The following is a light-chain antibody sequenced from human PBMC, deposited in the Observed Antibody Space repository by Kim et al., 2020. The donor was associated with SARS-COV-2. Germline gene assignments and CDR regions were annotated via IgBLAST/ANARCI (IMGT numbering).Light chain of an antibody. CDR2: DVS. Sequence: QSALTQPASVSGSHGQSITISCTGTSSDVGGYNYVSWYQQHPGKAPKIMIYDVSNRPSGVSNRFSGSKSGNTASLTISGLQAEDEADYYCCSYTSSSTLVFGTGTKVTVL. J-gene: IGLJ1*01. CDR3: CSYTSSSTLV. CDR1: SSDVGGYNY. V-gene: IGLV2-14*01.